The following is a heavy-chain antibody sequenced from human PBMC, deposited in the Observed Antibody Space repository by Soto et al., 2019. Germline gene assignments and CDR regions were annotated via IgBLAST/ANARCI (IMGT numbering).Heavy chain of an antibody. CDR3: ARGVTKTAPIQYYYYSYGMDV. Sequence: SVKVSCKASGGTFSSYAISWVRQAPGQGLEWMGGIIPIFGTANYAQKFQGRATITADESTSTAYMELSSLRSEDTAVYYCARGVTKTAPIQYYYYSYGMDVWGQGTTVTVSS. CDR2: IIPIFGTA. V-gene: IGHV1-69*13. J-gene: IGHJ6*02. D-gene: IGHD4-4*01. CDR1: GGTFSSYA.